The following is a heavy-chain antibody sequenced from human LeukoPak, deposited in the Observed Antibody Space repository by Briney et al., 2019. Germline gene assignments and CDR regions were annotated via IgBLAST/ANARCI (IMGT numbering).Heavy chain of an antibody. Sequence: SQTLSLTCAISGDSVSSYSVGWNWIRQSPSRGLEWLGRTYYRSKWYNEYALSVRSRITISPDTSKNQVSLQLNSVTPDDTAFYYCGRDIGAAIGHWGQGTLVTVSS. CDR1: GDSVSSYSVG. V-gene: IGHV6-1*01. D-gene: IGHD6-13*01. J-gene: IGHJ4*02. CDR2: TYYRSKWYN. CDR3: GRDIGAAIGH.